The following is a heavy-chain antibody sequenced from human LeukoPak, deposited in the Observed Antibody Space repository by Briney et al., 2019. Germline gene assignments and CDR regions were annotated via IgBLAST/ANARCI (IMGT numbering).Heavy chain of an antibody. CDR3: ASWGAPGVARTLLDFDY. V-gene: IGHV3-74*01. CDR2: INSDGSST. Sequence: PGGSLRLSCAASGFTFSSYWMHWVRQAPGKGLVRVSRINSDGSSTSYADSVKGRFTISRDNAKNTLYLQMNSLRAEDTAVYYCASWGAPGVARTLLDFDYWGQGTLVTVSS. J-gene: IGHJ4*02. D-gene: IGHD3-16*01. CDR1: GFTFSSYW.